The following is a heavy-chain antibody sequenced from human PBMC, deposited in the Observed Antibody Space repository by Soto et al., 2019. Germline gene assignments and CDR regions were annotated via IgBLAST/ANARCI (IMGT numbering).Heavy chain of an antibody. D-gene: IGHD3-22*01. CDR1: GYTFTGYY. Sequence: QVLLVQSGAEVKKPGASVKVSCKASGYTFTGYYMHWVRQAPGQGLEWMGWINPNSGGTNYAQKFQGWVTMTRDTSISTAYMELSRLRSDDTAVYYCARTYYYDSRGYFSPYDAFDIWSQGTMVTVSS. J-gene: IGHJ3*02. V-gene: IGHV1-2*04. CDR3: ARTYYYDSRGYFSPYDAFDI. CDR2: INPNSGGT.